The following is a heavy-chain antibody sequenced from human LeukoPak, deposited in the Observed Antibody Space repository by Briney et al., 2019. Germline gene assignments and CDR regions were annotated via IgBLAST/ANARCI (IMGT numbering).Heavy chain of an antibody. CDR3: ASGTRSYYYYYMDV. V-gene: IGHV1-2*06. D-gene: IGHD1-1*01. J-gene: IGHJ6*03. CDR2: INPNSGGT. CDR1: GYTFTGYY. Sequence: ASVKVSCKASGYTFTGYYMHWVRQAPGQGLEWMGRINPNSGGTNYAQKFQGRVTRTRDTSISTAYMELSRLRSDDTAVYYCASGTRSYYYYYMDVWGKGTTVTVSS.